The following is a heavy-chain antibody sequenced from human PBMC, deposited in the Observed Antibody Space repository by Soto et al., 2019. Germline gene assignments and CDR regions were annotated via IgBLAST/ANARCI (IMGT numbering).Heavy chain of an antibody. CDR3: ARLGAARGGFDP. V-gene: IGHV4-39*01. Sequence: SETLSLTCTVSGGSISSSSYYWGWIRQPPGKGLEWIGSIYYSGSTYYNPSLKSRVTISVDTSKNQFSLKLSSVTAADTAVYYCARLGAARGGFDPWGQGTLVTVSS. D-gene: IGHD1-26*01. CDR1: GGSISSSSYY. J-gene: IGHJ5*02. CDR2: IYYSGST.